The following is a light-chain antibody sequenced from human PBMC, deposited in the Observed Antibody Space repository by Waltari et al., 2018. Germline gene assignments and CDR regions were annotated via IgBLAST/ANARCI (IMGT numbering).Light chain of an antibody. V-gene: IGLV1-44*01. Sequence: QSVLTQPPSASGTPGQTVTISCSGSSSNIGSNTVNWYQQLPGTAPKLLIYSNNQRPSGVPDRFPGSKSGTSASLAMSGLQSEDEAAYYCAVWHDSLNGWVFGGGTKLTVL. CDR3: AVWHDSLNGWV. CDR2: SNN. J-gene: IGLJ3*02. CDR1: SSNIGSNT.